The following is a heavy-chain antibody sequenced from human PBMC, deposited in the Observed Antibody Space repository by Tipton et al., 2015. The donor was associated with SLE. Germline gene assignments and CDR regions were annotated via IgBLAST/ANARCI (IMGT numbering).Heavy chain of an antibody. J-gene: IGHJ4*02. D-gene: IGHD5-18*01. CDR2: IKQDGSEK. V-gene: IGHV3-7*03. Sequence: SLRLSCAASGFTFSSYWMSWVRQAPGKGLEWVANIKQDGSEKYYVDSVKGRFTISRDNAKNSLYLQMNSLRAEDTAVYYCAKDRVGAMVSCFDYWGQGTLVTVSS. CDR1: GFTFSSYW. CDR3: AKDRVGAMVSCFDY.